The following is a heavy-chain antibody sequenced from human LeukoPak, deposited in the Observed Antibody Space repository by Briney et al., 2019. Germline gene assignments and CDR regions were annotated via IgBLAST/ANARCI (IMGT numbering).Heavy chain of an antibody. V-gene: IGHV3-30*04. D-gene: IGHD2-8*02. CDR1: GFTFSSYA. CDR2: ISYDGSNK. J-gene: IGHJ4*02. Sequence: PGGSLRLSCAASGFTFSSYAMHWVRQAPGKGLEWVAVISYDGSNKYYADSVKGRFTISRDNSKNTLYLQMNSLRAEDTAVYYCAKDSPLLYYFDYWGQGTLVTVSS. CDR3: AKDSPLLYYFDY.